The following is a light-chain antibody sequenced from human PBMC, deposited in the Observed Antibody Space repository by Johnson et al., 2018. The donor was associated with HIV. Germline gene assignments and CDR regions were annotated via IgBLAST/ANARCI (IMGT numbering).Light chain of an antibody. V-gene: IGLV1-51*02. Sequence: QSVLTQPPSVSAAPGQKVTISCSGSSSNIGNNYVSWYQQLPGTAPKLLIYENDKRPSGIPDLFSGSKSGTSATLGITGLQTGDEAYYYCGTWDTSLSAGGVFGTGTKVTVL. CDR2: END. CDR1: SSNIGNNY. CDR3: GTWDTSLSAGGV. J-gene: IGLJ1*01.